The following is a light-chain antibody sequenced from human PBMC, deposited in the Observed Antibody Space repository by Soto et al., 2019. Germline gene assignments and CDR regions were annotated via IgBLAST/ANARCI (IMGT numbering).Light chain of an antibody. J-gene: IGKJ4*01. CDR3: RQYGSSHP. CDR2: GAS. Sequence: EIVLTQSPATLSLSPGERANLSCRASQSVGTSLAWYRQKPGQAPRGLIYGASSRATGIPDRFSGSVSGTDFTLTISRLEHEYFAVYYCRQYGSSHPFGGGNKVEIK. CDR1: QSVGTS. V-gene: IGKV3-20*01.